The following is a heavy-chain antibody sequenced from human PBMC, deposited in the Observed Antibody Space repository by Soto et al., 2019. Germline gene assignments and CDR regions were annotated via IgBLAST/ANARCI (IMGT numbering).Heavy chain of an antibody. Sequence: SVKVSCKVSGGTLTSDAISWVRQAPGQGLEWLGGITPVFESPNYAQKFHGRVTITADESTGTAYMELSSLRSEDTAVYYCARAIHGYNYRVDFWGQGTTVTVS. D-gene: IGHD5-18*01. CDR2: ITPVFESP. CDR1: GGTLTSDA. CDR3: ARAIHGYNYRVDF. V-gene: IGHV1-69*13. J-gene: IGHJ6*02.